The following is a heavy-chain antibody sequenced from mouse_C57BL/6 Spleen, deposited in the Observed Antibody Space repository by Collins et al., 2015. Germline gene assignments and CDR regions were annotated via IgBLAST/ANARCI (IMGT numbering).Heavy chain of an antibody. V-gene: IGHV1-55*01. J-gene: IGHJ4*01. CDR1: GYTFTGYW. D-gene: IGHD1-1*01. CDR3: ARVNYYGSRSAMDY. CDR2: IYPGSGST. Sequence: QVQLQQPGAELVKPGASVKMSCKASGYTFTGYWITWVKQRPGQGLEWIGDIYPGSGSTNYNEKFKSKATLTVDTSSSTAYMQLSSLTSEDSAVYYCARVNYYGSRSAMDYWGQGTSVTVSS.